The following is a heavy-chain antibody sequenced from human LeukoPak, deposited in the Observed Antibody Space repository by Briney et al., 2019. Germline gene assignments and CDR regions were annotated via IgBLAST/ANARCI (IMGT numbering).Heavy chain of an antibody. Sequence: GGSLRLSCTASGFTFGDYAMSWVRRAPGKGLEWVGFIRSKAYGGTTEYAASVKGRFTISRDDSKSIAYLQMNSLKTEDTAVYYCTRDLLLWFGELSNQFDYWGQGTLVTVSS. CDR2: IRSKAYGGTT. V-gene: IGHV3-49*04. D-gene: IGHD3-10*01. CDR3: TRDLLLWFGELSNQFDY. CDR1: GFTFGDYA. J-gene: IGHJ4*02.